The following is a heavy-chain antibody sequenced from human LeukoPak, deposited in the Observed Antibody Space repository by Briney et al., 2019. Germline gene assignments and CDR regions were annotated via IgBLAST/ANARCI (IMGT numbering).Heavy chain of an antibody. J-gene: IGHJ4*02. CDR3: AKGGGRYFDWLLFDY. Sequence: PGGSLRLSCAASGFTFSSYAMSWVRQAPGKGLEWVSAISGSGGSTYYADSVKGRFTISRDNSKNTLYLQMNSLRAEDTAVYYCAKGGGRYFDWLLFDYWGQGTLVTVSS. CDR2: ISGSGGST. D-gene: IGHD3-9*01. V-gene: IGHV3-23*01. CDR1: GFTFSSYA.